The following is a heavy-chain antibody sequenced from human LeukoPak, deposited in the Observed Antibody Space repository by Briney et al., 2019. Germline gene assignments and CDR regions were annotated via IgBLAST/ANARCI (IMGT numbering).Heavy chain of an antibody. CDR1: GFTFGDYA. Sequence: GGSLRLSCTTSGFTFGDYAMSWVRQAPGKGLEWVANIKQDGSEKYYVDSVKGRFTISRDNAKNSLYLQMNSLRAEDTAVYYCASSGSYWILFDYWGQGTLVTVSS. V-gene: IGHV3-7*01. CDR3: ASSGSYWILFDY. J-gene: IGHJ4*02. D-gene: IGHD1-26*01. CDR2: IKQDGSEK.